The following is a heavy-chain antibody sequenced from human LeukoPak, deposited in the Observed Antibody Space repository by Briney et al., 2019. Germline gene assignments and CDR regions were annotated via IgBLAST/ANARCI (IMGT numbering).Heavy chain of an antibody. CDR3: AREYSSSGLAFDY. V-gene: IGHV6-1*01. CDR2: TYYRSKWYN. J-gene: IGHJ4*02. CDR1: GDSVSSNNTA. D-gene: IGHD6-19*01. Sequence: SQTFSLTCAISGDSVSSNNTAWNWIRQSPSRGLEWLGRTYYRSKWYNDYAVSVKSRININPDTSENQFSLHLNSVTPDDTAVYYCAREYSSSGLAFDYWGQGTLVTVSS.